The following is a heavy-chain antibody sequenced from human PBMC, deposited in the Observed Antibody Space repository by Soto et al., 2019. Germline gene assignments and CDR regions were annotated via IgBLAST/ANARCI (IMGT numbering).Heavy chain of an antibody. CDR1: GYSFTSYW. CDR3: ASLSSVPEVSRIVGASQFDY. J-gene: IGHJ4*02. Sequence: GESLKISCKGSGYSFTSYWIGWVRQMPGKGLERMGIIYPGDSDTRYSPSFQGQVTISADKSISTAYLQWSSLKASDTAMYYCASLSSVPEVSRIVGASQFDYWGQGTLVTVSS. D-gene: IGHD1-26*01. CDR2: IYPGDSDT. V-gene: IGHV5-51*01.